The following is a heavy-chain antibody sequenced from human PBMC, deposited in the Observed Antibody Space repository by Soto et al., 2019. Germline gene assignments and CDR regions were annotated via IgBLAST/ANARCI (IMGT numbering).Heavy chain of an antibody. CDR1: GYTFTKYY. J-gene: IGHJ5*02. CDR3: ARSDDSTSYHLHL. V-gene: IGHV1-2*02. CDR2: MNPRSGGT. Sequence: VQLEQSWAEVKGPGASVKVSCKASGYTFTKYYMQWVRQAPRQGLEWMGWMNPRSGGTKYAQAFHDNVTMTRDASISTAYMEVTSLRHGDKAVYFCARSDDSTSYHLHLWGPGTMVTVSS. D-gene: IGHD4-4*01.